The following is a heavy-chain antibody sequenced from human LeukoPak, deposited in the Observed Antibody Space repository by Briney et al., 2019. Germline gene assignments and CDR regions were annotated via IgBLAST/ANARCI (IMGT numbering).Heavy chain of an antibody. Sequence: GGSLRLSCTASGFTFSSYWRNWARQAPGKGLEWVASINHNGNVNYYVDSVKGRFTISRDNAKNSLYLQMRQLRAEDTAVYFCARGGGLDVWGQGATVTVSS. CDR1: GFTFSSYW. CDR3: ARGGGLDV. J-gene: IGHJ6*02. CDR2: INHNGNVN. V-gene: IGHV3-7*03. D-gene: IGHD3-16*01.